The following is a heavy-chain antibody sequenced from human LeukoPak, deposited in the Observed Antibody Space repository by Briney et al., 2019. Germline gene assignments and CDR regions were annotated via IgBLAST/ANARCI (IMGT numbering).Heavy chain of an antibody. CDR3: ARVHVNSGYYFGDAFDI. J-gene: IGHJ3*02. Sequence: PSETLSLTCTVSGASVSSSNYYWGWIRQPPGKGLEWVGSVYYTGSTYHNPSLKSRVTMSIDTSRNQFSLKLSSVTAADTAIYYCARVHVNSGYYFGDAFDIWGQGTMVTVSS. CDR1: GASVSSSNYY. V-gene: IGHV4-39*07. CDR2: VYYTGST. D-gene: IGHD3-22*01.